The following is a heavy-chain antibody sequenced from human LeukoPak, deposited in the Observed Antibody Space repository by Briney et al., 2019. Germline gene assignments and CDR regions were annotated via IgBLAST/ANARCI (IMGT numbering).Heavy chain of an antibody. CDR1: GFTFSSYA. CDR2: MSSDGSKT. J-gene: IGHJ4*02. CDR3: AKDMGSSSWALDY. Sequence: PGGSLRLSCAASGFTFSSYAMSWGRQAPGKGLEGVAFMSSDGSKTHYVDSVKGRFTISRDKSKNTLYLQMNSLRTEDTAVYYCAKDMGSSSWALDYWGQGTLVIVSS. D-gene: IGHD6-6*01. V-gene: IGHV3-30*02.